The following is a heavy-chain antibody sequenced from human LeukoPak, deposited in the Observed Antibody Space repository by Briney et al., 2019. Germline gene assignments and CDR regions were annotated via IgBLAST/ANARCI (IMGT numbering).Heavy chain of an antibody. CDR2: ISYSGST. V-gene: IGHV4-39*02. Sequence: PSETLSLTCTVSGGSITSTSYYWGWIRQPPGEGLEWIGSISYSGSTSYNPSLKSRVTISVDTSKNQFSLKLSSVTAADTAVYYCARDVYSYGPQAFDYWGQGTLVTVSS. CDR1: GGSITSTSYY. J-gene: IGHJ4*02. CDR3: ARDVYSYGPQAFDY. D-gene: IGHD5-18*01.